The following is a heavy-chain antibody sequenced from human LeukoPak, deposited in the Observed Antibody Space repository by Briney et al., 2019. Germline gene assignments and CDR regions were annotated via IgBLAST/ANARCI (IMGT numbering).Heavy chain of an antibody. CDR1: GYTFTSYG. CDR2: ISAYNGNT. CDR3: ATVLAAAGTLDY. V-gene: IGHV1-18*01. J-gene: IGHJ4*02. Sequence: ASVKVSCKASGYTFTSYGISWVRQAPGQGLEWMGWISAYNGNTNYAQKFQGRVTMTEDTSTDTAYMELSSLRSEDTAVYYCATVLAAAGTLDYWGQGTLVTVSS. D-gene: IGHD6-13*01.